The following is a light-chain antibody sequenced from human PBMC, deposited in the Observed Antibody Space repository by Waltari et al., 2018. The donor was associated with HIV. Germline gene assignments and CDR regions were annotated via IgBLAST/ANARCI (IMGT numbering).Light chain of an antibody. CDR3: QQHYTSPHT. CDR2: WAS. Sequence: DIVMTQSPDSLAVSLGERVTINCKSSQSLLYSSSNKNSLVWYQQKPGQPPKLLMYWASTRDSGVPERFSGSGSVTDFTLTISSLQAADVAVYYCQQHYTSPHTFGQGTKLEIK. V-gene: IGKV4-1*01. CDR1: QSLLYSSSNKNS. J-gene: IGKJ2*01.